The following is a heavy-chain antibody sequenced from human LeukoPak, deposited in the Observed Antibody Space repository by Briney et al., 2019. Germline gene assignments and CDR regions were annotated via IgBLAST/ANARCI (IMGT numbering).Heavy chain of an antibody. D-gene: IGHD6-19*01. CDR3: AKDLSSGWYYFDY. CDR2: ISGSGGST. CDR1: GFTFSSYA. J-gene: IGHJ4*02. V-gene: IGHV3-23*01. Sequence: GGSLRLSCAASGFTFSSYAMSWVRQAPGKGLEWVSAISGSGGSTYYADSVKGLFTISRDNSKNTLYLQMNSLRAEDTAVYYCAKDLSSGWYYFDYWGQGTLVTVSS.